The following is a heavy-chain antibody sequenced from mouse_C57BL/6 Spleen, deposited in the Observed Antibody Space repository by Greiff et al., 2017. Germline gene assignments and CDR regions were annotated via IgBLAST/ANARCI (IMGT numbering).Heavy chain of an antibody. D-gene: IGHD2-5*01. CDR2: INYDGSST. Sequence: EVKVVESEGGLVQPGSSMKLSCTASGFTFSDYYMAWVRQVPEKGLEWVANINYDGSSTYYLDSLKSRFIISRDNAKNILYLQMSSLKSENTATYYCASYSNCYFDYWGQGTTLTVSS. CDR3: ASYSNCYFDY. CDR1: GFTFSDYY. V-gene: IGHV5-16*01. J-gene: IGHJ2*01.